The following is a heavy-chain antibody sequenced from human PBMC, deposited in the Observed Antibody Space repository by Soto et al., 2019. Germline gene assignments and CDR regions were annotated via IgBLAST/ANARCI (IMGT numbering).Heavy chain of an antibody. CDR3: AAGRARELRASYFDN. CDR2: IVVASGNT. Sequence: QMQLVQSGPEVKKPGTSVKVSCKASGFTLTNYIVQWVRQARGQPLEVIGWIVVASGNTYYSQRFEDRVTITRDMSTSTAYMELSILRSEDTAVFYCAAGRARELRASYFDNWGQGTLVTVSS. D-gene: IGHD3-16*01. J-gene: IGHJ4*02. V-gene: IGHV1-58*01. CDR1: GFTLTNYI.